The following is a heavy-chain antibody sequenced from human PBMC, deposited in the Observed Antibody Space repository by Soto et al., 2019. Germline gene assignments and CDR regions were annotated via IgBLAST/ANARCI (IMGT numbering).Heavy chain of an antibody. CDR3: ARVSNDYSGNGAFDF. V-gene: IGHV4-59*01. D-gene: IGHD4-4*01. CDR1: GCSISNYY. CDR2: IYYTGST. Sequence: SETLSLTCPVSGCSISNYYWIWIRQPPGKGLEWIGFIYYTGSTYYNPSLNSRVTISVDTSKNQFSLKLSSVTAADTAVYYCARVSNDYSGNGAFDFWGQGTLVTVSS. J-gene: IGHJ4*02.